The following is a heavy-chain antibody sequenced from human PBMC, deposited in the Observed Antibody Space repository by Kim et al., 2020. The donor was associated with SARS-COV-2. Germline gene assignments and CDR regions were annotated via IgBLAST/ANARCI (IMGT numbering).Heavy chain of an antibody. Sequence: GGSLRLSCAASGFTFDDYAMHWVRQAPGKGLEWVSGISWNSGSIGYADSVKGRFTISRDNAKNSLYLQMNSLRAEDTALYYCAKDFYGSGSPYYFDYWGQGTLVTVSS. V-gene: IGHV3-9*01. J-gene: IGHJ4*02. CDR2: ISWNSGSI. D-gene: IGHD3-10*01. CDR1: GFTFDDYA. CDR3: AKDFYGSGSPYYFDY.